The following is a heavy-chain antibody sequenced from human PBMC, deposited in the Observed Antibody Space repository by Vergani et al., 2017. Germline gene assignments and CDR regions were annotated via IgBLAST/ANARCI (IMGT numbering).Heavy chain of an antibody. J-gene: IGHJ4*02. CDR3: ARNRFYYDSSGYFYY. CDR1: GFTFSSYG. CDR2: IWYDGSNK. V-gene: IGHV3-33*01. Sequence: QVQLVESGGGVVQPGRSLRLSCAASGFTFSSYGMHWVRQAPGKGLEWVAVIWYDGSNKYYADSVKGRFTISRDNSKNTLYLQMNSLRAEDKAVYYCARNRFYYDSSGYFYYWGQGTLVTVSS. D-gene: IGHD3-22*01.